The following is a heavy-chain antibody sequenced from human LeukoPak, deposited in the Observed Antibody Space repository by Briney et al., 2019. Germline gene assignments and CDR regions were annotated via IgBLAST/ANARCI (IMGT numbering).Heavy chain of an antibody. J-gene: IGHJ5*02. V-gene: IGHV4-59*08. Sequence: GSLRLSCAASGFTFSSYAMSWIRQPPGKGLEWIGYIYYSGSTNYNPSLKSRVTISVDTSKNQFSLKLSSVTAADTAVYYCARSSGWYNWFDPWGQGTLVTVSS. CDR1: GFTFSSYA. D-gene: IGHD6-19*01. CDR2: IYYSGST. CDR3: ARSSGWYNWFDP.